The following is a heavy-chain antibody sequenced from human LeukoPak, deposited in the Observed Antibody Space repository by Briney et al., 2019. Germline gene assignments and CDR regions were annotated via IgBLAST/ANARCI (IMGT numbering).Heavy chain of an antibody. Sequence: PSETLSLTCAVYGGSFSGYYWSWIRQPPGKGLEWIGEINHSGSTNYNPSLRSRVTISVDTSKNQFSLKLSSVTAADTAVYYCARASNQYYYGSGSYYYDYWGQGTLVTVSS. V-gene: IGHV4-34*01. CDR1: GGSFSGYY. J-gene: IGHJ4*02. D-gene: IGHD3-10*01. CDR3: ARASNQYYYGSGSYYYDY. CDR2: INHSGST.